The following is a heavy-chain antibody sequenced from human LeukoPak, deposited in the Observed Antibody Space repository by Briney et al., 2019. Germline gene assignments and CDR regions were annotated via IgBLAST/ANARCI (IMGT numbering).Heavy chain of an antibody. V-gene: IGHV1-2*02. CDR3: ARDLSDSRAE. CDR1: GYTLTELS. D-gene: IGHD3-22*01. Sequence: ASVKVSCKVSGYTLTELSMHWVRQAPGQGLEWMGWINPNSGGTNYAQKFQGRVTMTRDTSISTAYMELSRLRSDDTAVYYCARDLSDSRAEWGQGTLVTVSS. CDR2: INPNSGGT. J-gene: IGHJ4*02.